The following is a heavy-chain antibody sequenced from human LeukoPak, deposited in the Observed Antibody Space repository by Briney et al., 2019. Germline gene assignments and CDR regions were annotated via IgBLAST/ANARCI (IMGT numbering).Heavy chain of an antibody. D-gene: IGHD2-2*01. Sequence: PSGTLSLTCAVSGGSISSSNWWSWVRQPPGKGLEWIGEIYHSGSTNYNPSLKSRVTISVDKSKNQFSLKLSSVTAADTAVYYCARGYDIVVVPDDIGGAFDIWGQGTMVTVSS. CDR1: GGSISSSNW. V-gene: IGHV4-4*02. CDR3: ARGYDIVVVPDDIGGAFDI. J-gene: IGHJ3*02. CDR2: IYHSGST.